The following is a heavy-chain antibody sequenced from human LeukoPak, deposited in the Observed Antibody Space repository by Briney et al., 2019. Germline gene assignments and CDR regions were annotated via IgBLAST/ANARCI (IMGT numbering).Heavy chain of an antibody. V-gene: IGHV3-23*01. CDR3: AKRGVVIRVILVGFHKEAYYFDS. Sequence: PGGSLRLSCAVSGISLSNYGMSWVRQAPGKGLEGVAGISGSGGSTNYADSVKGRFTISRDNPKNTLYLQMNRLRAEDTAVYFCAKRGVVIRVILVGFHKEAYYFDSWGQGALVTVSS. CDR1: GISLSNYG. D-gene: IGHD3-22*01. CDR2: ISGSGGST. J-gene: IGHJ4*02.